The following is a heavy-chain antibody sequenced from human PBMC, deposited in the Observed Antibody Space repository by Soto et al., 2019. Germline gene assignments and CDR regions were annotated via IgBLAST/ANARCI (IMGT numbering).Heavy chain of an antibody. Sequence: ESGGGLVQPGGSLKLSCAASGFTFSGSAMHWVRQASGKGLEWVGRIRSKANSYATAYAASVKGRFTISRDDSKNTAYLQMNSLKTEDTAVYYCTRLASSSLGTNYWGQGTLVTVSS. D-gene: IGHD1-7*01. CDR1: GFTFSGSA. V-gene: IGHV3-73*01. J-gene: IGHJ4*02. CDR2: IRSKANSYAT. CDR3: TRLASSSLGTNY.